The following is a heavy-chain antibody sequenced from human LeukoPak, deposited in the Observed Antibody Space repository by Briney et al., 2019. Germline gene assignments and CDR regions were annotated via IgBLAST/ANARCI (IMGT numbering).Heavy chain of an antibody. Sequence: KSSETLSLTCTVSGGSISSYYWSWIRQPPGKGLKWIGYIYYSGSTNYNPSLESRVTISIDTSKNQFSLKLSSVTAADTAVYYCARHQWVPAFDIWGQGTMVTVSS. V-gene: IGHV4-59*08. J-gene: IGHJ3*02. CDR3: ARHQWVPAFDI. CDR2: IYYSGST. CDR1: GGSISSYY. D-gene: IGHD1-26*01.